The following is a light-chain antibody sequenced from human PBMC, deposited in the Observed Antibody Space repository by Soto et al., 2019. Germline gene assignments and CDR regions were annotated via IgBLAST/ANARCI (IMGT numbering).Light chain of an antibody. CDR2: GVS. Sequence: EIVLTQSPGTLSLSPGERATLFCRASQSVSSDYLGWYQQKPGQAPRLLIYGVSSRATGIQDRFSGSGSETDFTLPISRLEPEDVAVYYCRQYGISPVTCGQGTKLQI. V-gene: IGKV3-20*01. J-gene: IGKJ2*01. CDR3: RQYGISPVT. CDR1: QSVSSDY.